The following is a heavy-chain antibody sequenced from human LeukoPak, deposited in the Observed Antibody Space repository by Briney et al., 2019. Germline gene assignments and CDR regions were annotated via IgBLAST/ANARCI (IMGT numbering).Heavy chain of an antibody. Sequence: SENLSLTCAVYGGSFSGYYWSWIRQPPGKGLEWIGEINHSGSTNYNPSLKSRVTISVDTSKNQFSLKLSSVTAADTAVYYCASGPSIAARCGYWGQGTLVTVSS. V-gene: IGHV4-34*01. CDR3: ASGPSIAARCGY. D-gene: IGHD6-6*01. J-gene: IGHJ4*02. CDR1: GGSFSGYY. CDR2: INHSGST.